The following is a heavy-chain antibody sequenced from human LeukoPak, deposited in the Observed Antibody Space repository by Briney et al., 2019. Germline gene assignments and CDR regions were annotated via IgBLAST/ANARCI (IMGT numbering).Heavy chain of an antibody. CDR1: GDSIGSHY. CDR2: IFYVGST. D-gene: IGHD3-22*01. V-gene: IGHV4-59*11. CDR3: ARDYYDSRGEAFDI. J-gene: IGHJ3*02. Sequence: SETLSLTCTVSGDSIGSHYWSWIRQPPGKGLEWIGYIFYVGSTNYNPSLKSRVTISVDTSKNQFSLKLNSVTAADTAVYYGARDYYDSRGEAFDIWGQGTMVTVSS.